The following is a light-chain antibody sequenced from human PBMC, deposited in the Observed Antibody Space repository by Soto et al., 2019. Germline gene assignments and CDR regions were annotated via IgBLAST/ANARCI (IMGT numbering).Light chain of an antibody. J-gene: IGKJ1*01. CDR2: DAS. Sequence: EIVLTQSPATLSLSPGERATLTCRASQSVDIYLAWYRQIPGQAPRVLIYDASNRATGIPDRFSGGGSGTDFTLTISSLEPEDFAIYYCQQRSNLPPTFGQGTKVDIK. V-gene: IGKV3-11*01. CDR1: QSVDIY. CDR3: QQRSNLPPT.